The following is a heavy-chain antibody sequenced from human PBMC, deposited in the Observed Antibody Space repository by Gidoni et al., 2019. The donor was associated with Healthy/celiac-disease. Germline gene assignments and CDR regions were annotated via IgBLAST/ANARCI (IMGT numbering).Heavy chain of an antibody. CDR2: ISGSGGST. D-gene: IGHD3-10*01. V-gene: IGHV3-23*01. J-gene: IGHJ4*02. CDR1: RFPFSSYA. CDR3: AKETSITMVRGVITC. Sequence: EGQLLESGGGLVQPGGSLRLSCAASRFPFSSYAMSWVRQAPGKGLGWVSAISGSGGSTYYADSVKGRFTISRDNSKNTLYLQMNSLRAEDTAVYYCAKETSITMVRGVITCRGQGTLVTVSS.